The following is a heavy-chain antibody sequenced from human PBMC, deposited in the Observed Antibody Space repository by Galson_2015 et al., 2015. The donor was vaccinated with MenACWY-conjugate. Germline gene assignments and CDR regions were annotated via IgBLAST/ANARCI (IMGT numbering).Heavy chain of an antibody. J-gene: IGHJ4*02. V-gene: IGHV4-59*01. CDR2: VYYSGST. CDR3: ARDISMVRGIMGL. CDR1: GGSISTYY. D-gene: IGHD3-10*01. Sequence: ETLSLTCTVSGGSISTYYWDWIRQSPTKGLEWIGYVYYSGSTNYNSSLKSRVTISVDTSKNQFSLKLTSVTAADTAVYYCARDISMVRGIMGLWGQGTLVTVSS.